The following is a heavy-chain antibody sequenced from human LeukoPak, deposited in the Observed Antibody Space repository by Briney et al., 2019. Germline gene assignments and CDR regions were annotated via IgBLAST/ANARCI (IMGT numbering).Heavy chain of an antibody. CDR1: GGSISSGDYS. CDR3: ASSSSSWCFFDY. CDR2: IYHSGST. J-gene: IGHJ4*02. D-gene: IGHD6-13*01. Sequence: TLSLTCAVSGGSISSGDYSWSWIRQPPGRGLEWIGYIYHSGSTYYSPSLKSRVTISVDRSKNQFSLRLSSVTAADTAMYFCASSSSSWCFFDYWGQGTLVTVSS. V-gene: IGHV4-30-2*01.